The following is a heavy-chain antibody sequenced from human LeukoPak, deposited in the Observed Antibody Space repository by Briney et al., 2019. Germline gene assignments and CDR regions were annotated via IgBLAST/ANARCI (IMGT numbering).Heavy chain of an antibody. V-gene: IGHV1-69-2*01. D-gene: IGHD2-2*01. Sequence: ASVKVSCQVSGYTFTDYYMHWVQQAPGKGLEWMGVVDHEDGETIYAEKFQGRVTITADTSTDTAYMELSSLRSEDTAVYYCATAGPGRCRSTSCYYGTLDYWGQGTLVAVSS. CDR1: GYTFTDYY. J-gene: IGHJ4*02. CDR2: VDHEDGET. CDR3: ATAGPGRCRSTSCYYGTLDY.